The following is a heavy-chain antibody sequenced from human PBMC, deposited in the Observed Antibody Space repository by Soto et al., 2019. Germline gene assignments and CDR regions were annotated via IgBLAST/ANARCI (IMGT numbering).Heavy chain of an antibody. CDR2: FSGSGGAT. CDR3: AKAGGDY. CDR1: GFIASNYA. D-gene: IGHD3-10*01. Sequence: VQVVESEGGLVQPGGSLRLSCAASGFIASNYAMSWVRQAPGKGLEWVSGFSGSGGATFYADSVKGRFTISRDSSKNTVYLQINRLRVEDTAVYYCAKAGGDYWGQGTLVTVSS. V-gene: IGHV3-23*04. J-gene: IGHJ4*02.